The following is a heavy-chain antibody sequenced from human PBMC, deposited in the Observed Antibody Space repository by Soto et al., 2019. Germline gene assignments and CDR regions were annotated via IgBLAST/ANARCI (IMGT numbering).Heavy chain of an antibody. Sequence: GASVKVSCKASGYTFTTYGINWVRQAPGQGLEWMGGIQTDNDHASFAQKFEGRVTMTTDTSTRTVYMELRDLSSDDTAVYYCAKDLGSGYRFDYWGQGTPVTVSS. J-gene: IGHJ4*02. V-gene: IGHV1-18*01. CDR1: GYTFTTYG. CDR3: AKDLGSGYRFDY. CDR2: IQTDNDHA. D-gene: IGHD3-9*01.